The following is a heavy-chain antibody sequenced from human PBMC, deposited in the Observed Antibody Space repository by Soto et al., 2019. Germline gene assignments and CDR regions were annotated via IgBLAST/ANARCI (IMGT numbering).Heavy chain of an antibody. J-gene: IGHJ5*02. Sequence: QVQLQESGPGLVKPSQTLSLTCTVSGGSINRGGYYWSWIRHHPGKGLEWIGYIYHSGSTHYNPSLKSRVVISVDPSRNQFSLELSSVTAADTAVYYCAGRQGGSITDFWFDPWGQGTLVTVSS. V-gene: IGHV4-31*03. CDR1: GGSINRGGYY. CDR2: IYHSGST. D-gene: IGHD3-10*01. CDR3: AGRQGGSITDFWFDP.